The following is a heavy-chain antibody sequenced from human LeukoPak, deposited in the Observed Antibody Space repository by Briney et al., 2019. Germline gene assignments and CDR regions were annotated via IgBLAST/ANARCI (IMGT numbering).Heavy chain of an antibody. CDR3: ARDSAFADY. V-gene: IGHV1-3*04. D-gene: IGHD3-3*02. J-gene: IGHJ4*02. CDR2: INTANSNT. CDR1: GYIFTVYY. Sequence: GASVTVSFKASGYIFTVYYMHWVRLAPGQRLEWMGWINTANSNTQYSQKFQDRLTITRDTSASTGYMELSSLISEDTAIYYCARDSAFADYWGQGTLVTVSS.